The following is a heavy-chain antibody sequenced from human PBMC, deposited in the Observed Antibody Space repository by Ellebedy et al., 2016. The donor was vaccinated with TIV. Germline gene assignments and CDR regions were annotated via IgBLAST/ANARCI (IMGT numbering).Heavy chain of an antibody. CDR3: AKGRGGVSDSSAPRYYFDS. CDR1: GFTFSSYA. Sequence: PGGSLRLSCAASGFTFSSYAMSWVRQAPGKGLEWVSTISNTGSRTYYADSVESRFIISRDNSKRTLYLQMNSLRAEDTAVYYCAKGRGGVSDSSAPRYYFDSWGLGTLVTVSS. J-gene: IGHJ4*02. D-gene: IGHD6-19*01. CDR2: ISNTGSRT. V-gene: IGHV3-23*01.